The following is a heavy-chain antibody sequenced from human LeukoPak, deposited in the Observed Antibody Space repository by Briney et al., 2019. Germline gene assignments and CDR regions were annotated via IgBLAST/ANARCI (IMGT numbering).Heavy chain of an antibody. CDR1: GGSISSHY. J-gene: IGHJ4*02. CDR3: AKSFYDSEALVKPYAFDY. D-gene: IGHD2/OR15-2a*01. CDR2: IYYSAYT. Sequence: PSETLSLTCTVSGGSISSHYWSWIRQSPGKGLEWLGYIYYSAYTDYNPSLGGRVTISVDTSKKQFSLTLTSVTAADTAVYYCAKSFYDSEALVKPYAFDYWGQGTLVTVSS. V-gene: IGHV4-59*11.